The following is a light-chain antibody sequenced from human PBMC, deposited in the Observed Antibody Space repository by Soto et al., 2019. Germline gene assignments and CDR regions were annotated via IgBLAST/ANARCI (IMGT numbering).Light chain of an antibody. Sequence: EIVLTQSPATLSLSPGESATLSCRASRSVSNYLAWYQQKPGQAPRLLIYDASSRPTDIPARFSGSGSGTDFTLTISSLEPEDFAVYYCHQRAGWPPTFGGGTKVDIK. J-gene: IGKJ4*01. CDR2: DAS. V-gene: IGKV3-11*01. CDR3: HQRAGWPPT. CDR1: RSVSNY.